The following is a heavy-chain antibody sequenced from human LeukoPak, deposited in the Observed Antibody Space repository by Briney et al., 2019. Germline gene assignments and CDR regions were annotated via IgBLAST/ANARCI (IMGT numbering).Heavy chain of an antibody. CDR1: GFTFDDYA. D-gene: IGHD2-2*01. Sequence: GGSLRLSCAASGFTFDDYAMHWVRQAPGKGLEWVSLIDWDGGITYYADSVRGRFTISRDNSKNSLYLQMNSLRTEDTALYYCATAKWEYQMVSPIDYWGQGTLVTVSS. CDR2: IDWDGGIT. V-gene: IGHV3-43D*03. CDR3: ATAKWEYQMVSPIDY. J-gene: IGHJ4*02.